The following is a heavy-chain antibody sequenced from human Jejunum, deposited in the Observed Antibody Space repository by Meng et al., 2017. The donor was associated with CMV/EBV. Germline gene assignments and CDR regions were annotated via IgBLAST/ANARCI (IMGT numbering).Heavy chain of an antibody. Sequence: SGASIRSHYWSSIRQPPGKGLEWMGYIYYSGSATYSPSLRSRITISVDTSKNQFSLNLRSVTAADTAMYFCARGLGHASNNSHDSWGQGTLVTVSS. V-gene: IGHV4-59*11. D-gene: IGHD1-1*01. CDR3: ARGLGHASNNSHDS. J-gene: IGHJ4*02. CDR2: IYYSGSA. CDR1: GASIRSHY.